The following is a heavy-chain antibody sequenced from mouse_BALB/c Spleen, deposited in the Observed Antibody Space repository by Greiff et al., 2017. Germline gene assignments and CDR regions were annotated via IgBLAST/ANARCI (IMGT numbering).Heavy chain of an antibody. V-gene: IGHV3-2*02. CDR3: ARFYYGNYVTFDY. CDR1: GYSFTSDYA. CDR2: ISYSGST. D-gene: IGHD2-1*01. J-gene: IGHJ2*01. Sequence: EVQLEQSGPGLVKPSQSLSLSCTVTGYSFTSDYAWYWIRQFPGNKLEWMSYISYSGSTSYNPTLKGRVTITPDTSNTQFYLQLNSVTTEDTATYYCARFYYGNYVTFDYWGQGTTLTVSS.